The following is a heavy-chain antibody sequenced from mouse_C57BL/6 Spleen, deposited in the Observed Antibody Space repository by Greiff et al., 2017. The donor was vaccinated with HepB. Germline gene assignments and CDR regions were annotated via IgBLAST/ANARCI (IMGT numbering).Heavy chain of an antibody. CDR1: GYAFSSSW. V-gene: IGHV1-82*01. J-gene: IGHJ1*03. Sequence: QVQLQQSGPELVKPGASVKISCKASGYAFSSSWMNWVKQRPGKGLEWIGRIYPGDGDTNYNGKFKGKATLTADKSSSTAYMQLSSLTSEDSAVYFCAGGLYWYFDVWGTGTTVTVSS. CDR2: IYPGDGDT. CDR3: AGGLYWYFDV. D-gene: IGHD2-4*01.